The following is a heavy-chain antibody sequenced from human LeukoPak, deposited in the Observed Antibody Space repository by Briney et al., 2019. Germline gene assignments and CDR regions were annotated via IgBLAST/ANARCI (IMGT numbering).Heavy chain of an antibody. V-gene: IGHV1-18*01. Sequence: ASVKVSCKASGYTFTVFGISWVRQAPGHGPEWMGWISAYNGNRKYAQSFQGRVTMTRDTSISTAYMELSRLRSDDTAVYYCAKDIVVVVAAIPEVFDYWGQGTLVTVSS. D-gene: IGHD2-15*01. J-gene: IGHJ4*02. CDR3: AKDIVVVVAAIPEVFDY. CDR2: ISAYNGNR. CDR1: GYTFTVFG.